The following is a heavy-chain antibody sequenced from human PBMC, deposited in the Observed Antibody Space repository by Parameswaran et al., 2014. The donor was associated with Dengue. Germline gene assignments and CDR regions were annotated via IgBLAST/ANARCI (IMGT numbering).Heavy chain of an antibody. CDR3: ARGVSIIPYNFQH. Sequence: RWIRQPPGKGLEWVANMNQDGSETYYVGSVMGRFTISRDNAKNSLYLQMNSLRAEDTAVYYCARGVSIIPYNFQHWGQGALVTVSS. V-gene: IGHV3-7*03. D-gene: IGHD3-3*01. J-gene: IGHJ1*01. CDR2: MNQDGSET.